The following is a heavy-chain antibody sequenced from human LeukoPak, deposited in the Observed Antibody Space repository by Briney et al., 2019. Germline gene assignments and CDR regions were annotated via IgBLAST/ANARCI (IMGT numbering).Heavy chain of an antibody. D-gene: IGHD2-15*01. CDR3: ARAYCSGGSCYSWVSAFDI. CDR1: GFTFSSYS. V-gene: IGHV3-21*01. CDR2: ISSSSSYI. Sequence: PGGSLRLSCAASGFTFSSYSMNWARQAPGKGLEWVSSISSSSSYIYYADSVKGRFTISRDNAKNSLYLQMNSLRAEDTAVYYCARAYCSGGSCYSWVSAFDIWGQGTMVTVSS. J-gene: IGHJ3*02.